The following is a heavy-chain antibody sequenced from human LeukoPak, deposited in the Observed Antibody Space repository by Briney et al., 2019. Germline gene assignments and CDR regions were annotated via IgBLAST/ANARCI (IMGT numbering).Heavy chain of an antibody. D-gene: IGHD4-11*01. Sequence: GGSLRLSCAASGFTFSGSAMHWARQASGKGLEWVGRIRSKANSYATAYAASVKGRFTISRDDSKNTAYLQMTSLRAEDTAVYYCARSDYPYPWYFDYWGQGTLVTVSS. V-gene: IGHV3-73*01. CDR2: IRSKANSYAT. J-gene: IGHJ4*02. CDR3: ARSDYPYPWYFDY. CDR1: GFTFSGSA.